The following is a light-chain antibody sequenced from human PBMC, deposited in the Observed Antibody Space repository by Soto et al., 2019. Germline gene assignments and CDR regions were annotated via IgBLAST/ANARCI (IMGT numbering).Light chain of an antibody. V-gene: IGLV2-14*03. Sequence: ALTQPASVSGSPGQSMTISCTGTSSDVGGYNYVSWYQHHPGNAPKLLIYDVSTRPSGVSNRFSGSKSGNTASLTISGLQAEDEADYYCSSYTRCSTRVFGTGTKVTVL. CDR3: SSYTRCSTRV. CDR1: SSDVGGYNY. J-gene: IGLJ1*01. CDR2: DVS.